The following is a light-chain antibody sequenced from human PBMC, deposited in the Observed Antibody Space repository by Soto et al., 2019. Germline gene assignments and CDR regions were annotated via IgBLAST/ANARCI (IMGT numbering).Light chain of an antibody. CDR1: QSLLHSNGYNY. CDR3: RQALQTLT. V-gene: IGKV2-28*01. J-gene: IGKJ1*01. CDR2: LGS. Sequence: DIVMTQSPLSLPVTPGEPASISCRSSQSLLHSNGYNYLDWYLQKPGQSPQLLIYLGSNRASGVPDRFSGSGSGTDFTLKISRVEAEDVGVYYCRQALQTLTFGQGTKVDNK.